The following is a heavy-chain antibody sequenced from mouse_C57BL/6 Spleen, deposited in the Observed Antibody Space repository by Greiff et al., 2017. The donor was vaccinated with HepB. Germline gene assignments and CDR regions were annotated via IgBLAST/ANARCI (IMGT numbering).Heavy chain of an antibody. CDR2: GQGLEWIG. J-gene: IGHJ1*03. D-gene: IGHD1-1*01. CDR1: YTFSRRVH. CDR3: SEGSAVYYWAHTVVEENYWYFDV. V-gene: IGHV1-87*01. Sequence: VQLQQSGPELARPWASVKISCQAFYTFSRRVHFAIRDTNYWMQWVKQRPGQGLEWIGAIYPGNGDTSYNQKFKGKATLTADKSSSTAYMQLSSLTSEGSAVYYWAHTVVEENYWYFDVWGTGTTVTVSS.